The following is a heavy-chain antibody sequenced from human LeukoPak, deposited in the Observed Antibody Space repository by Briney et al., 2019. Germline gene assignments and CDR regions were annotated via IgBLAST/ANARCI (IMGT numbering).Heavy chain of an antibody. CDR1: GFTFSSYG. J-gene: IGHJ6*03. CDR2: IRYDGSNK. V-gene: IGHV3-30*02. D-gene: IGHD2-2*02. CDR3: AKGLYCSSTSCYTPDYYYYMDV. Sequence: GGSLRLSCAASGFTFSSYGMHWVRQAPGKGLEWVAFIRYDGSNKYYADSVKGRFTISRDNSKNTLYLQMNSLRAEDTAVYYCAKGLYCSSTSCYTPDYYYYMDVWGKGTTVTVSS.